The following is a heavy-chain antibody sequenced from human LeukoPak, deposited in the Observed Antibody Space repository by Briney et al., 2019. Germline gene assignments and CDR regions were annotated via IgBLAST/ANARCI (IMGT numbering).Heavy chain of an antibody. D-gene: IGHD4-17*01. CDR3: ARASTTVPNLLDN. CDR2: IYSGTKT. V-gene: IGHV3-66*01. Sequence: GGSLRLSCAASGFTVSGNYMSWVRQSPQKGLEWVSLIYSGTKTYYADSVKGRFTISRDNAKNTLYLQMNSLRAEDTAVYFCARASTTVPNLLDNWGQGTLVTVSS. CDR1: GFTVSGNY. J-gene: IGHJ4*02.